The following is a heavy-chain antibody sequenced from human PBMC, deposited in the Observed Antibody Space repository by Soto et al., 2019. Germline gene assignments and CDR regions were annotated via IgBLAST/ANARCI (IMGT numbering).Heavy chain of an antibody. V-gene: IGHV1-46*01. Sequence: ASVKVSCKASGYTFTSYYMHWVRQAPGQGLEWMGIINPSGGSTSYAQKFQGRVTMTRDTSTSTVYMELSSLRSEDTAVYYCAREPYDSSGYYSPLNYGGKGPLVTVSS. D-gene: IGHD3-22*01. CDR1: GYTFTSYY. J-gene: IGHJ4*02. CDR2: INPSGGST. CDR3: AREPYDSSGYYSPLNY.